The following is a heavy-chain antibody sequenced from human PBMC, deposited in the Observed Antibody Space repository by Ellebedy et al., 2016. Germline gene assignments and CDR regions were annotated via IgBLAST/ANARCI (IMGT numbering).Heavy chain of an antibody. CDR1: GFTFSNYW. J-gene: IGHJ5*02. CDR3: ARGVGSGWFDP. D-gene: IGHD2-15*01. CDR2: INVDGRYT. V-gene: IGHV3-74*01. Sequence: GESLKISCAASGFTFSNYWMHWVRQAPGKGLVWVSRINVDGRYTAYADSVKGRFTISRDNSKNTLYLQMNSLRAEDTAVYYCARGVGSGWFDPWGQGTLVTVSS.